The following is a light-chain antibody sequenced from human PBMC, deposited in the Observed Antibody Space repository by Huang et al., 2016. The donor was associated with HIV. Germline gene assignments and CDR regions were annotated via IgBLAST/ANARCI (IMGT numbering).Light chain of an antibody. CDR3: QQRSNWPPYT. CDR1: QCVSSY. V-gene: IGKV3-11*01. CDR2: DAS. Sequence: EIVLTQSPATLSLSPGERATLSCRASQCVSSYLAWYQQKPGQAPRLIIYDASNMATGIPARFSGSGSGTDFTLTISSLEPEDFAVYYCQQRSNWPPYTFGQGTKLEI. J-gene: IGKJ2*01.